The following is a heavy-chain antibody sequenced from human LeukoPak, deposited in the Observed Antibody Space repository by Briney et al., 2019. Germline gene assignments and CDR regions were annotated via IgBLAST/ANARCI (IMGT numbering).Heavy chain of an antibody. CDR1: GINFRSSG. V-gene: IGHV3-30*02. CDR3: AREGGRVVPGRFDC. Sequence: PGGSLRLSCAASGINFRSSGMHWVRQAPGKGLEWATFIQNDGGDKYYAASVKGRFTISRDNSKNTVYLHMNSLRTDDTALYYCAREGGRVVPGRFDCGGQGTLVTVSS. J-gene: IGHJ4*02. CDR2: IQNDGGDK. D-gene: IGHD2-2*01.